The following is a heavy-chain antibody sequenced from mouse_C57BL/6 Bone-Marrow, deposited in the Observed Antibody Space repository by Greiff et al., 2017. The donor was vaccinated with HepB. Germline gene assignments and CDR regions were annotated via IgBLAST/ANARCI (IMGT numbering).Heavy chain of an antibody. CDR3: TTWGYSSGYGAY. CDR1: GFNIKDDY. Sequence: EVKLQQSGAELVRPGASVKLSCTASGFNIKDDYMHWVKQRPEQGLEWIGWIDPENGDTEYASKFQGKATITADTSSNTAYLQLSSLTSEDTAVYYCTTWGYSSGYGAYWGQGTLVTVSA. D-gene: IGHD3-2*02. CDR2: IDPENGDT. V-gene: IGHV14-4*01. J-gene: IGHJ3*01.